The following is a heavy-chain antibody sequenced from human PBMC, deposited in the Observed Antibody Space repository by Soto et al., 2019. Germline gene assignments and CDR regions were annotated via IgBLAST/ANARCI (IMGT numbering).Heavy chain of an antibody. CDR3: AKVLYQYSTTDLYYYYYYGMDV. J-gene: IGHJ6*02. V-gene: IGHV3-30*18. CDR1: GFTFSSYG. D-gene: IGHD6-6*01. CDR2: ISYDGSNK. Sequence: GVSLRLSCAASGFTFSSYGMHWVLQAPGKGLEWVAVISYDGSNKYYADSVKGRFTISRDNSKNTLYLQMNSLRAEDTAVYYCAKVLYQYSTTDLYYYYYYGMDVWGQGTTVTVSS.